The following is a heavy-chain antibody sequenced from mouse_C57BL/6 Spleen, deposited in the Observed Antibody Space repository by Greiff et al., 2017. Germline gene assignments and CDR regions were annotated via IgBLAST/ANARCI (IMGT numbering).Heavy chain of an antibody. CDR1: GYTFTSYW. V-gene: IGHV1-64*01. Sequence: VQLQQSGAELVKPGASVKLSCKASGYTFTSYWMHWVKQRPGQGLEWIGLIHPNSGSTNYNEKFKSKATLTVDKSSSTAFIQLGSLTSEGSTVYYWGRDSSYYFDYWGQGTTLTVSS. J-gene: IGHJ2*01. CDR2: IHPNSGST. CDR3: GRDSSYYFDY.